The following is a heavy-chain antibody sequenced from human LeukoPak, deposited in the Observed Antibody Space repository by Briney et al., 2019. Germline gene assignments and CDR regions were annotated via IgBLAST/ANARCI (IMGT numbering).Heavy chain of an antibody. Sequence: ASVKVSCKVSGYTLTVLSMHWVRQAPGKGLEWMGGFDPEDGETIYAQKFQGRVTMTEDTSTDTAYMELSSLRSEDTAVYYCATVQWLRSRVEKYYFDYWGQGTLVTVSS. CDR2: FDPEDGET. CDR1: GYTLTVLS. V-gene: IGHV1-24*01. J-gene: IGHJ4*02. D-gene: IGHD5-12*01. CDR3: ATVQWLRSRVEKYYFDY.